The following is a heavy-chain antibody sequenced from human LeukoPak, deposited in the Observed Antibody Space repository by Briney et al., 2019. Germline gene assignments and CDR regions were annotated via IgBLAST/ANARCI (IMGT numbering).Heavy chain of an antibody. CDR2: IYYSGST. D-gene: IGHD3-9*01. J-gene: IGHJ4*02. CDR3: ARHSWGILTGNFDY. V-gene: IGHV4-59*08. CDR1: GGSISSYY. Sequence: SETLSLTCTVSGGSISSYYWSWIRQPPGKGLEWIGYIYYSGSTNYNPSLKSRVTISVDTSKNQFSLKLSSVTAADTAVYYCARHSWGILTGNFDYWGQGTLVTVSS.